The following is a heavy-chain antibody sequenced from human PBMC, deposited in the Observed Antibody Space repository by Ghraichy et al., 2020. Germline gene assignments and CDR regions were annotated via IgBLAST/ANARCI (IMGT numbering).Heavy chain of an antibody. CDR1: GFTFGTYG. V-gene: IGHV3-30*02. Sequence: GESLNISCAASGFTFGTYGMHWVRQAPGMGLEWVAFIRYDGSNAYYGDSVKGRFIVSRDNSKNMLYLQMNSLRAEDTAVYYCAKDLLTVPRKYFDYWGQGTLVTVSS. J-gene: IGHJ4*02. CDR3: AKDLLTVPRKYFDY. D-gene: IGHD4-17*01. CDR2: IRYDGSNA.